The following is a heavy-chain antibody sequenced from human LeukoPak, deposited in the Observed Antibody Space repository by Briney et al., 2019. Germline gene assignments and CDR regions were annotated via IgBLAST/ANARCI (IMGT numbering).Heavy chain of an antibody. CDR3: AKDSSRTVASYYYYYGMDV. CDR1: GFTFSSYT. CDR2: ISGSGVST. J-gene: IGHJ6*02. Sequence: PGGSLRLSCAASGFTFSSYTMSWVRQAPGKGLEWVSTISGSGVSTYYANSVKGRFTISRDNSKNTLYLQMNSLRAEDTAVYYCAKDSSRTVASYYYYYGMDVWGQGTTVTVSS. D-gene: IGHD5-12*01. V-gene: IGHV3-23*01.